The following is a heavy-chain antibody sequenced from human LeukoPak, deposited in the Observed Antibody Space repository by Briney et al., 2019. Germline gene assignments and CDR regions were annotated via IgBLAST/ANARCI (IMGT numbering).Heavy chain of an antibody. Sequence: SQTLSLTCTVSGGSISSGGYYWSWIRQPAGKGLEWIGRIHTSGSTNYNPSLKSRVTMSVDTSKNQFSLKLSSVTAADTAVYYCARVKLTTVTPHDSWGQGTLVTVSS. V-gene: IGHV4-61*02. J-gene: IGHJ4*02. D-gene: IGHD4-17*01. CDR3: ARVKLTTVTPHDS. CDR1: GGSISSGGYY. CDR2: IHTSGST.